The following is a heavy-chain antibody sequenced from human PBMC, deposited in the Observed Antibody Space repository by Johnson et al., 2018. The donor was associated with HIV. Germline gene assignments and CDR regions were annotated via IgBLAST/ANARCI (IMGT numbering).Heavy chain of an antibody. CDR1: GFTFNIYT. CDR3: ARDTPFDI. V-gene: IGHV3-23*04. Sequence: VQLVESGGGLVQPGGSLRLSCAASGFTFNIYTMSWVRQAPGKGLEWVSALSGSGVTDYADSVKGRFIISRDNSKNTLYLQINSLRAEDTAVYYCARDTPFDIWGQGTMVTGSS. CDR2: LSGSGVT. J-gene: IGHJ3*02.